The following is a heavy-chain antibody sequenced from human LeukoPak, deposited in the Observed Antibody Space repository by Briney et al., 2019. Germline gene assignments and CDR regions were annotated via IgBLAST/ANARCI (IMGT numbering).Heavy chain of an antibody. V-gene: IGHV4-59*08. CDR3: ARHQLNFDY. CDR1: GGSISSYS. D-gene: IGHD1-1*01. J-gene: IGHJ4*02. Sequence: SETLSLTCTVSGGSISSYSWSWIRQPPGKGLEWIGYIDYSGGTNYNPSLKSQVTISVDTSKNQFSLKLSSVTAADTAVYYCARHQLNFDYWGQGILVTVSS. CDR2: IDYSGGT.